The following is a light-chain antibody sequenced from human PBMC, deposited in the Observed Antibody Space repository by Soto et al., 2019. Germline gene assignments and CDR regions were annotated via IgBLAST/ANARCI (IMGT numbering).Light chain of an antibody. Sequence: DVQMTQSPSTLSASVGDRVTITCRASQSISTWLAWYQQKPGKAPNLLIFDASTLQSGVPSRFSGSGSGTEFTLTIDSLQPDDFGSYYCQQYKSFSHTFGQGTKLEIK. CDR1: QSISTW. V-gene: IGKV1-5*01. CDR3: QQYKSFSHT. CDR2: DAS. J-gene: IGKJ2*01.